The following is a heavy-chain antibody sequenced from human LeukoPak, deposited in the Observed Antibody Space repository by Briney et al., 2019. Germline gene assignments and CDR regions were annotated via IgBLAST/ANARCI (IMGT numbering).Heavy chain of an antibody. Sequence: ASVKVSCKASGYTFTSYGISWVRQAPGQGLEWMGWISAYNGNTNYAQKLQGRVTMTTDTSTSTAYMELRSLRSDATAVYYCARVNFGSGWINWFDPWGQGTLVTVSS. V-gene: IGHV1-18*01. CDR2: ISAYNGNT. J-gene: IGHJ5*02. CDR3: ARVNFGSGWINWFDP. CDR1: GYTFTSYG. D-gene: IGHD6-19*01.